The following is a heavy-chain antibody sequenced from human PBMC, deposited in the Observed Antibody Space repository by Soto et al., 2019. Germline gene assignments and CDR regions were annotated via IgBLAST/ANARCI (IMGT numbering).Heavy chain of an antibody. J-gene: IGHJ3*02. V-gene: IGHV1-69*01. Sequence: QVQLVQSGAEVKKPGSSVKVSCKASGGTFSSYAISWVRQAPGQGLEWMGGIIPIFGTANYARKFQGRVTITADESTSTAYMKLSRLRSEDTAVYYCARDLRITMIVGKGAFDIWGQGTMVTVSS. CDR3: ARDLRITMIVGKGAFDI. D-gene: IGHD3-22*01. CDR1: GGTFSSYA. CDR2: IIPIFGTA.